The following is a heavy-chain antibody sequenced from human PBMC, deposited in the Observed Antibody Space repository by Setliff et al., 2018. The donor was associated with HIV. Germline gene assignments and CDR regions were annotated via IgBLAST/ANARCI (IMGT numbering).Heavy chain of an antibody. CDR3: AVHFDTSGHYSPIDS. D-gene: IGHD3-22*01. CDR2: IGSSGTSI. CDR1: GFTFNTYE. V-gene: IGHV3-48*03. Sequence: GGSLRLSCVASGFTFNTYEMNWVRQAPGKGLEWVSHIGSSGTSIYYADSVKGRFTSSRDNAKNSLYLQMNSLRAEDTAVYYCAVHFDTSGHYSPIDSWGQGTLVTVSS. J-gene: IGHJ4*02.